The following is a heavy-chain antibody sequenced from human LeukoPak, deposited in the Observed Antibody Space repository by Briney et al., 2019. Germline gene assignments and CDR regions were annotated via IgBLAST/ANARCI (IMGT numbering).Heavy chain of an antibody. CDR2: IYYSGST. Sequence: SETLSLTCTVSGGSISSYYWSWIRQPPGKGLEWIGYIYYSGSTNYNPSLKSRVTISVDTSKNQFSLKLSSVTAADTAVYYCARDRAGRFDYWGQGTLVTSPQ. V-gene: IGHV4-59*01. CDR1: GGSISSYY. CDR3: ARDRAGRFDY. J-gene: IGHJ4*02. D-gene: IGHD6-19*01.